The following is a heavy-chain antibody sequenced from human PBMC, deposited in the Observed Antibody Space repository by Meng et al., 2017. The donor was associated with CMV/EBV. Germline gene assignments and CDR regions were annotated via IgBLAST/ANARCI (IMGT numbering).Heavy chain of an antibody. Sequence: SVKVSCKASGGTFSSYAISWVRQAPGQGLEWMGGIIPILGIANYAQKFQGRVTITADKSTSTAYMELSRLRSDDTAVYYCARGWIQLWLMGYWGQGTLVTVSS. J-gene: IGHJ4*02. CDR2: IIPILGIA. D-gene: IGHD5-18*01. CDR3: ARGWIQLWLMGY. V-gene: IGHV1-69*10. CDR1: GGTFSSYA.